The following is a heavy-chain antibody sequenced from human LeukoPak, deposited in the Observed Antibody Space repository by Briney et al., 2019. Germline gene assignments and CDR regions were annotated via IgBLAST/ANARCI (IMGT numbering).Heavy chain of an antibody. CDR1: GGTFSSYA. Sequence: ASVKVSCKASGGTFSSYAISLLRHAPGQGLELMGGIIPIFGTANYAQKFQGRVTITTDESTSTAYMELSSLRSEDTAVYYCARDDYNSASAFDIWGQGTMVTVSS. CDR2: IIPIFGTA. V-gene: IGHV1-69*05. CDR3: ARDDYNSASAFDI. J-gene: IGHJ3*02. D-gene: IGHD4-11*01.